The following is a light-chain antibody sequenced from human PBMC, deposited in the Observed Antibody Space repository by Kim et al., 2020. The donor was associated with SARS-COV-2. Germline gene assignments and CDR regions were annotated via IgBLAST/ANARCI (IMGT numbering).Light chain of an antibody. Sequence: CVGDRVTITCRASQSISSYLNWYQQKPGTAPKLLIYAASSLQSGVPSRFSGSGSGTDFTLTISSLQPEDFATYYCQQSYSTPLITFGQGTRLEIK. J-gene: IGKJ5*01. V-gene: IGKV1-39*01. CDR2: AAS. CDR1: QSISSY. CDR3: QQSYSTPLIT.